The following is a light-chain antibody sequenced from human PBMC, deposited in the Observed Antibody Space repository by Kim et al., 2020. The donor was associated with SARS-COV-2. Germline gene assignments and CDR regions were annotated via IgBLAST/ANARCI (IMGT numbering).Light chain of an antibody. CDR3: QSYDRRLSSYV. V-gene: IGLV1-40*01. CDR2: SNN. Sequence: QSALTQPPSVSGAPGQRVTISCTGSGSNIGEGYDVHWYQQLPGKAPKFLIYSNNNRPSGVPDRFSASKTGTSASLAITGLQAEDEAAYYCQSYDRRLSSYVFGTGTKVTVL. CDR1: GSNIGEGYD. J-gene: IGLJ1*01.